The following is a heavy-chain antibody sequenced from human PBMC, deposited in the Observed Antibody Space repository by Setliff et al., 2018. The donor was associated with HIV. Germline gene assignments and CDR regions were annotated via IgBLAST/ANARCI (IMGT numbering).Heavy chain of an antibody. CDR3: ARDDDKLFDY. CDR2: IYTSGST. CDR1: GGSISSYY. Sequence: SETLSLTCTVSGGSISSYYWSWIRQPPGKGLEWIGYIYTSGSTNYNPSLKSRVTMSIETSKNQFSLKLTSVTAADTAVYYCARDDDKLFDYWGQGALVTAPQ. J-gene: IGHJ4*02. D-gene: IGHD3-22*01. V-gene: IGHV4-4*08.